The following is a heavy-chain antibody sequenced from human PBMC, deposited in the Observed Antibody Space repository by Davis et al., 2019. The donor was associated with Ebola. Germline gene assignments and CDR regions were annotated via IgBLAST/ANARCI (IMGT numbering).Heavy chain of an antibody. V-gene: IGHV3-21*01. D-gene: IGHD4-23*01. Sequence: PGGSLRLSCAASGFTFSSYSMNWVRQAPGKGLEWVSSISSSSSYIYYADSVKGRFTISRDNAKNSLYLQMNTLRGDDTAVYYCARAAMFNSPSGRLNAMDVWGQGTTVTVSS. J-gene: IGHJ6*02. CDR1: GFTFSSYS. CDR3: ARAAMFNSPSGRLNAMDV. CDR2: ISSSSSYI.